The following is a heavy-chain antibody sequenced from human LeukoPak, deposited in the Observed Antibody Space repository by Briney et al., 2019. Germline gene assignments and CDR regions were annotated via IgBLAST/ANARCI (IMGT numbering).Heavy chain of an antibody. D-gene: IGHD2-2*01. CDR3: ARDLHCSSTSCPWGYYYMDV. CDR2: IKQDGSEK. CDR1: GFTFSSYW. V-gene: IGHV3-7*01. Sequence: GGSLRLSCAASGFTFSSYWMSWVRQAPGKGLEWVANIKQDGSEKYYVDSVKGRFTISRDNAKNSLYLQMNSLRAEDTAVYYCARDLHCSSTSCPWGYYYMDVWGKGTTVTVSS. J-gene: IGHJ6*03.